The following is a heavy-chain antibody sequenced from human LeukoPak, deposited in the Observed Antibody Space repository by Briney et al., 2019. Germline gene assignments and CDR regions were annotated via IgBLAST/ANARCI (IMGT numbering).Heavy chain of an antibody. Sequence: SETLSLTCTVSGGSISSYYWSWIRQPTGKGLEWIGYIYYSGSTNYNPSLKSRVTISVDTSKNQFSLKLSSVTAADTAVYYCARDTTWGVDYWGQGTLVTVSS. J-gene: IGHJ4*02. CDR2: IYYSGST. D-gene: IGHD3-16*01. CDR1: GGSISSYY. V-gene: IGHV4-59*01. CDR3: ARDTTWGVDY.